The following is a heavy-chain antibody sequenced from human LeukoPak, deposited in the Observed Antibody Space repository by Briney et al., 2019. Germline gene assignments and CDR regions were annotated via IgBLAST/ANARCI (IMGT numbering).Heavy chain of an antibody. Sequence: PGGSLRLSCAASGFTFSSYAMSWLRQAPGKGLEWVSALSGSGGSTYYADSVKGRFTISRDNSKNTLYLQMNSLRVEDTAVYYCAKGHVRYGDFDYWGQGTLVTVSS. CDR1: GFTFSSYA. D-gene: IGHD4-17*01. J-gene: IGHJ4*02. CDR2: LSGSGGST. V-gene: IGHV3-23*01. CDR3: AKGHVRYGDFDY.